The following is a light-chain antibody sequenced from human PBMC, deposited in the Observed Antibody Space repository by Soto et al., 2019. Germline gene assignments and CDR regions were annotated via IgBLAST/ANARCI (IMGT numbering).Light chain of an antibody. CDR2: DAS. Sequence: EIVLTQSPASLSLSPGERATLSCRASQSVSNYLAWYPQKPGQAPRLLIYDASNRATGIPARFSGSGSGTDFTLSISSLEPEGFAVYFCQQRSNWPWTFGQGTKVEIK. V-gene: IGKV3-11*01. CDR1: QSVSNY. J-gene: IGKJ1*01. CDR3: QQRSNWPWT.